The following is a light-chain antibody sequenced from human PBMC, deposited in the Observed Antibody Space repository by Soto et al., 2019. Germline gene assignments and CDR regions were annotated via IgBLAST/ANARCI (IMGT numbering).Light chain of an antibody. CDR3: QQYNDYTWT. CDR1: QSIGIW. CDR2: KAS. V-gene: IGKV1-5*03. J-gene: IGKJ1*01. Sequence: IQMTQSPSTLSASVGDRVAITCRASQSIGIWLAWYQQKPGKAPRFLIYKASSLESGVPSRLSGSGYGTEFIRTISSRQPDDFATYNCQQYNDYTWTFGQGTKVEIK.